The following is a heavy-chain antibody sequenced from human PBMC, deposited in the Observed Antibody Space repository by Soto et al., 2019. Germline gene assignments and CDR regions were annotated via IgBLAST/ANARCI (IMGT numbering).Heavy chain of an antibody. CDR2: IYWDDDK. Sequence: QITLKESGPTLVKPTQTLTLTCTFSGFSLTTDGVGVGWIRQPPGKALERLAVIYWDDDKRYSPSLKSTLTITKDTSKDQVVLSMTNMDPMDTATYYCARRGGTYDPFDYRGQGTLVTVSS. CDR3: ARRGGTYDPFDY. D-gene: IGHD1-26*01. CDR1: GFSLTTDGVG. J-gene: IGHJ4*02. V-gene: IGHV2-5*02.